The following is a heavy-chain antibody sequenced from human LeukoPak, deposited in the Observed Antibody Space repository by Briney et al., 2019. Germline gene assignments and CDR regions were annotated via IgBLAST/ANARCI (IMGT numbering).Heavy chain of an antibody. V-gene: IGHV3-9*01. D-gene: IGHD6-13*01. Sequence: GGSLRLSCAASGFTFDDYAMHWVRQAPGKGLEWVSGISWNSGSIGYADSVKGRFTISRDNAENSLYLQMNSLRAEDTAVYYCARGGSSWSLPDYWGQGTLVTVSS. CDR3: ARGGSSWSLPDY. CDR1: GFTFDDYA. CDR2: ISWNSGSI. J-gene: IGHJ4*02.